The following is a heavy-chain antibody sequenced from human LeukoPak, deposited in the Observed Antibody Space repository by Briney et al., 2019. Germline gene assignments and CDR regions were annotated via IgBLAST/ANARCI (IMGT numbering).Heavy chain of an antibody. CDR2: ISSSSSYI. CDR1: GFTFSSYS. CDR3: ARSAGDSSSWDFDY. Sequence: GGSLRLSCAASGFTFSSYSMNWVRQAPGKGLEWVSSISSSSSYIYYADSVKGRFTISRDNAKNSLYLQMNSLRAEDTAVYYCARSAGDSSSWDFDYWGQGTLVTVSS. D-gene: IGHD6-13*01. J-gene: IGHJ4*02. V-gene: IGHV3-21*01.